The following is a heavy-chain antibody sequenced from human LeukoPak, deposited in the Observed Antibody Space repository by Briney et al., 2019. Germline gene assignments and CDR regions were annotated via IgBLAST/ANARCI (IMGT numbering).Heavy chain of an antibody. Sequence: SETLSPTCTVSGGSISSYYWSWIRQPAGNGLEWIGRIYTSGSTNYNPSLKSRVTMSVDTSKNQFSLKLSSVTAADTAVYYCAREARSSANKNWFDPWGQGTLVTVSS. J-gene: IGHJ5*02. CDR1: GGSISSYY. D-gene: IGHD1-26*01. V-gene: IGHV4-4*07. CDR3: AREARSSANKNWFDP. CDR2: IYTSGST.